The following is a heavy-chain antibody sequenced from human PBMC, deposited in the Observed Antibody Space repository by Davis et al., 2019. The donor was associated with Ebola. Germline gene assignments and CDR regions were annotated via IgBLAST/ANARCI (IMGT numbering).Heavy chain of an antibody. CDR2: IYYSGST. J-gene: IGHJ4*02. CDR3: AKTVPAAAGTGNYFDY. CDR1: GGSISSYY. V-gene: IGHV4-39*07. Sequence: MPSETLSLTCTVSGGSISSYYWGWIRQPPGKGLEWIGSIYYSGSTNYNPSLKSRVTISVDTSKNQFSLKLSSVTAADTAVYYCAKTVPAAAGTGNYFDYWGQGTLVTVSS. D-gene: IGHD6-13*01.